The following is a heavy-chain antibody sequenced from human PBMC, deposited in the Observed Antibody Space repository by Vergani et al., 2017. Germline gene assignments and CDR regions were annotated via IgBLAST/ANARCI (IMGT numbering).Heavy chain of an antibody. D-gene: IGHD2-2*01. CDR3: ARSGILVPAASEQHAFDI. V-gene: IGHV4-34*01. CDR1: GGSFSGYY. CDR2: INHSGST. Sequence: QVQLQQWGAGLLKPSETLSLTCAVYGGSFSGYYWSWIRQPPGNGLEWIGEINHSGSTNYNPSLKSRVTISVDTSKHQFSRKLSSGTAADTAVYYCARSGILVPAASEQHAFDIWGQGTMVTVSS. J-gene: IGHJ3*02.